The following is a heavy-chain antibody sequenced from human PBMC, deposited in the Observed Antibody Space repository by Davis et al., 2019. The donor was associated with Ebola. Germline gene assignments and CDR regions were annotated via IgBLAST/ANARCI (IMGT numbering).Heavy chain of an antibody. CDR3: ARASGGLGKYGGSVGP. J-gene: IGHJ5*02. CDR1: GYSFRLYS. Sequence: ASSVTVSCKASGYSFRLYSLYWVRPAPGQGLEWMGRINGGNGATKYSQKFQGRVIVTRDTSANMVYMELTSLRPEDTAVYYCARASGGLGKYGGSVGPWGQGTLVTVSA. CDR2: INGGNGAT. V-gene: IGHV1-3*01. D-gene: IGHD3-16*01.